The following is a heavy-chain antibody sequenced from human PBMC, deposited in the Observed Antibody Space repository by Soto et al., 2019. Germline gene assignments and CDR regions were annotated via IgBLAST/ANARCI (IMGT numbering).Heavy chain of an antibody. CDR3: ARAIESMVFDY. V-gene: IGHV4-61*01. CDR2: IYYSGST. D-gene: IGHD3-10*01. CDR1: GGSVISGSYY. Sequence: SETLSPTFTVSGGSVISGSYYWSWIRQPPGKGLEWIGYIYYSGSTNYNPSLKSRVTISVDTSKNQFSLKLSSVTAADTAVYYCARAIESMVFDYWGQGTLVTVSS. J-gene: IGHJ4*02.